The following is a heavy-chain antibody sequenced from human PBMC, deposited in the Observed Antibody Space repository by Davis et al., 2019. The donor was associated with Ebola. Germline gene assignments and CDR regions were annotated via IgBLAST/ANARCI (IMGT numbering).Heavy chain of an antibody. D-gene: IGHD2-8*01. Sequence: GESLKISCAASGFSFSYYSMNWVRQAPGKGLEWVAVISYDGSNKYYADSVKGRFTISRDNAKNSLYLQMNSLRPEDTAVYYCAKAFMYGGDYWGQGTLVTVSS. CDR2: ISYDGSNK. V-gene: IGHV3-30*18. CDR1: GFSFSYYS. J-gene: IGHJ4*02. CDR3: AKAFMYGGDY.